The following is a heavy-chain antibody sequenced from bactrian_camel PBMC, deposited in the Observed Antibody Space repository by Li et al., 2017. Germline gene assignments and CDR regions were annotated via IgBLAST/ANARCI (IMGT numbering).Heavy chain of an antibody. CDR3: AADLAWGCVGAWYRSDFPY. J-gene: IGHJ6*01. CDR2: IDTYGTT. V-gene: IGHV3S53*01. Sequence: QVQLVESGGDSVQAGGSLRLSCVAVQDTTKRNAMAWFRQGPGKEREGVAFIDTYGTTSFADSVKGRFTISKDNAKNTLYLQMNSLKPEDTAVYYCAADLAWGCVGAWYRSDFPYRGQGTQVTVS. CDR1: QDTTKRNA. D-gene: IGHD2*01.